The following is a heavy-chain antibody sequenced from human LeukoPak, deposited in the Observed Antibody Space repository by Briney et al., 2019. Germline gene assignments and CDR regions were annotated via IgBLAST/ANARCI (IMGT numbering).Heavy chain of an antibody. D-gene: IGHD1-26*01. J-gene: IGHJ4*02. Sequence: SETLSLTCTVSGGSISGHYWNWIRQPPGKGLEWIGYIYYSGYTNYNPSLKSRVTIPVDTSKNRFSLNLSSATAADTAVYYCARLAGAPPLIDFWGQGSLVTVSS. CDR2: IYYSGYT. V-gene: IGHV4-59*08. CDR1: GGSISGHY. CDR3: ARLAGAPPLIDF.